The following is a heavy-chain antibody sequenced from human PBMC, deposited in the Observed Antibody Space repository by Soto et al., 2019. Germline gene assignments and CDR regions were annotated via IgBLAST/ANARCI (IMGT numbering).Heavy chain of an antibody. CDR1: GGSISSYY. CDR2: IYYSGST. V-gene: IGHV4-59*01. CDR3: ARETTVTTRLGPLHYFDY. J-gene: IGHJ4*02. Sequence: QVQLQESGPGLVKPSETLSLTCTVSGGSISSYYWSWIRQPPGKGLEWIGYIYYSGSTNYNPSLKSRVTISVDTSKNQFSLKLSSVTAADTAVYYCARETTVTTRLGPLHYFDYWGQGTLVTVSS. D-gene: IGHD4-17*01.